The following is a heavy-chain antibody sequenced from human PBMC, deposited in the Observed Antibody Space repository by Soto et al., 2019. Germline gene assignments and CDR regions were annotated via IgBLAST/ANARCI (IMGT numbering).Heavy chain of an antibody. D-gene: IGHD3-16*01. CDR1: GYSYTSYW. V-gene: IGHV5-51*01. Sequence: GESLKISCKGSGYSYTSYWLGWVRQMPGKGLEWMGIIYPGDSAPRYSPSFQGQVNISADTSISTAYLQWSSLKASAPAMYYCARLFRLRGTERPRTSNHMDVWGQGTTVTVS. J-gene: IGHJ6*02. CDR3: ARLFRLRGTERPRTSNHMDV. CDR2: IYPGDSAP.